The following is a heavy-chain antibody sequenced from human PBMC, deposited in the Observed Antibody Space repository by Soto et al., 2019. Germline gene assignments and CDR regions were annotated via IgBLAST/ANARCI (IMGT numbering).Heavy chain of an antibody. Sequence: GGSLRLSCAASVFTFSNYGMHLVRQTRGKGLERVTVISYDGSEKYYADSVKGRFTISRDNSKNTLYMQMNSLRAEDTAVYFCANSFEEYLHGSLTYNWSQGTQVTVSS. D-gene: IGHD3-10*01. CDR1: VFTFSNYG. CDR2: ISYDGSEK. V-gene: IGHV3-30*18. CDR3: ANSFEEYLHGSLTYN. J-gene: IGHJ4*02.